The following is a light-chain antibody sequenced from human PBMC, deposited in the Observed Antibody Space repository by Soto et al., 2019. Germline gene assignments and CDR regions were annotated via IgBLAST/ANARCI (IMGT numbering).Light chain of an antibody. J-gene: IGKJ1*01. V-gene: IGKV3-15*01. CDR2: GAS. Sequence: EIVLTQSPATLSLSPEHRDTFSCRTSQSVSSNSLAWHQQKPGQAPRLLIYGASTRDTGIPARFSGSGSGTEFTLTISRLQPEDFAVYYCQQYNNWPGTFGQGTKVDIK. CDR3: QQYNNWPGT. CDR1: QSVSSN.